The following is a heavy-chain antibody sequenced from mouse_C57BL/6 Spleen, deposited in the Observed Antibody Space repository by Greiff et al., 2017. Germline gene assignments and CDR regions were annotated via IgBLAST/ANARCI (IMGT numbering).Heavy chain of an antibody. CDR1: GYTFTSYW. D-gene: IGHD2-4*01. J-gene: IGHJ4*01. CDR3: AAYDYDVYYYAMDY. V-gene: IGHV1-72*01. Sequence: VQLQQSGAELARPGASVKMSCKASGYTFTSYWMHWVKQRPGRGLEWIGRIDPNSGGTKYNEKFKSKATLTVDKPSSTAYMQLSSLTSEDSAVYYGAAYDYDVYYYAMDYWGQGTSVTVSS. CDR2: IDPNSGGT.